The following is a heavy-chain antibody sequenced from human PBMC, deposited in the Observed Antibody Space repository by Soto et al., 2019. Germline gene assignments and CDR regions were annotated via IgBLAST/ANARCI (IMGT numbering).Heavy chain of an antibody. J-gene: IGHJ6*02. CDR1: GFTFSSYW. CDR2: INSDGSST. Sequence: PGGSLRLSCAASGFTFSSYWMHWVRQAPGKGLVWVSRINSDGSSTSYADSVKGRFTISRDNAKNTLYLQMNSLRAEDTAVYYCARGAAARLYYYGMDVWGQGTTVTVSS. V-gene: IGHV3-74*01. CDR3: ARGAAARLYYYGMDV. D-gene: IGHD6-6*01.